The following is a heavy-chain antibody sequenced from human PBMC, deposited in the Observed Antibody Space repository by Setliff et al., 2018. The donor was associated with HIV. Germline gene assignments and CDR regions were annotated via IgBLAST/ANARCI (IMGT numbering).Heavy chain of an antibody. CDR3: ARAKTIGVSAVFFDP. Sequence: ASETLSLTCTVSGGSMNSDSYSWTWLRQPAGKGLELIGHIYVGGSVIYNPSLASRVTISMVPSKNQFSLDLSSVTAADTAKYYCARAKTIGVSAVFFDPWGQGRPVTVSS. CDR1: GGSMNSDSYS. J-gene: IGHJ5*02. V-gene: IGHV4-61*09. CDR2: IYVGGSV. D-gene: IGHD3-3*01.